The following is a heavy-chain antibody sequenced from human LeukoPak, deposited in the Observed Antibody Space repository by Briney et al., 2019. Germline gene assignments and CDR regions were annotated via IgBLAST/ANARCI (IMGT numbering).Heavy chain of an antibody. Sequence: PSETLSLTCAVSGFSISSGYYWGWIRQPPGKGLDWIGSIYHSESTYYNPSLKSRVTISVDTSTNQFSLKLRSVTAADTAVYYCARVRDGYNFGYFDYWGQGTLVTVSS. J-gene: IGHJ4*02. D-gene: IGHD5-24*01. V-gene: IGHV4-38-2*01. CDR2: IYHSEST. CDR3: ARVRDGYNFGYFDY. CDR1: GFSISSGYY.